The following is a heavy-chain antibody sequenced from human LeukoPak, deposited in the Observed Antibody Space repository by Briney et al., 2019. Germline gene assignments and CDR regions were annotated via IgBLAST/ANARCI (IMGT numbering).Heavy chain of an antibody. J-gene: IGHJ3*02. Sequence: ASVKVSCKASGYTFTSYGISWVRQAPGEGLEWMGWISAYNGNTNYAQKLQGRVTMTTDTSTSTAYMELRSLRSDDTAVYYCARDGRAAGDSDALDIWGQGTMVTVSS. CDR2: ISAYNGNT. V-gene: IGHV1-18*01. D-gene: IGHD6-13*01. CDR3: ARDGRAAGDSDALDI. CDR1: GYTFTSYG.